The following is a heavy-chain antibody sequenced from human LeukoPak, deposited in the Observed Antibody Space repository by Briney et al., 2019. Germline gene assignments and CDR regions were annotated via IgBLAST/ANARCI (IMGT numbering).Heavy chain of an antibody. Sequence: GGSLRLSCAASGFTFSGSAMHWVRQASGKGLEWVGRIRSKTNSYATAYAASVKGRFTISRDDSKNTAYLQMNSLKTEDAAVYYCAKSGVAAGSDYYYYMDVWGKGTTVTISS. CDR3: AKSGVAAGSDYYYYMDV. V-gene: IGHV3-73*01. D-gene: IGHD6-13*01. J-gene: IGHJ6*03. CDR2: IRSKTNSYAT. CDR1: GFTFSGSA.